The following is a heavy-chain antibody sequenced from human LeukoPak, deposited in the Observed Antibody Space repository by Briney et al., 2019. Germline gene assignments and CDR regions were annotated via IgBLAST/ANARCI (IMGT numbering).Heavy chain of an antibody. CDR2: IIPILGIA. J-gene: IGHJ4*02. Sequence: ASVKVSCKASGGTFSSYAISWVRQAPGQGLEWMGRIIPILGIANYAQKFQGRVTITADKSTSTAYMELSSLRAEDTAVYYCARVGGATDGFDYWGQGTLVTVPS. V-gene: IGHV1-69*04. CDR3: ARVGGATDGFDY. CDR1: GGTFSSYA. D-gene: IGHD3-3*01.